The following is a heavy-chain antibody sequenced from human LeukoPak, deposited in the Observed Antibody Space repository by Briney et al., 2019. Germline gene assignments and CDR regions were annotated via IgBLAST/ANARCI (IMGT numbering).Heavy chain of an antibody. V-gene: IGHV4-61*02. Sequence: SETLSLTCTVSGGSISSGSYYWSWIRQPAGKGLEWIGRIYTSGSTNHNPSLKSRVTISVDTSKNQFSLRLSSVTAADTAVYYCARDFSSSSSVYYYYYMDVWGKGTTVTVSS. CDR3: ARDFSSSSSVYYYYYMDV. CDR2: IYTSGST. CDR1: GGSISSGSYY. J-gene: IGHJ6*03. D-gene: IGHD6-6*01.